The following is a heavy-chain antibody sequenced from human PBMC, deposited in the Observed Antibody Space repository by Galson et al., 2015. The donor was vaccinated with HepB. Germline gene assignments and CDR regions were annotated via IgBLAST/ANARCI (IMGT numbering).Heavy chain of an antibody. CDR2: ISRSSIVI. D-gene: IGHD5-24*01. CDR1: GFTFSDYR. V-gene: IGHV3-48*02. J-gene: IGHJ4*02. Sequence: SLRLSCAVSGFTFSDYRMNWVRQAPGKGLEWISYISRSSIVIYYADFVKGQFTISRDNAKNLLYLQMNSLTDEDTAAYYCTRDFAEMATDYWGQGTMVTVSS. CDR3: TRDFAEMATDY.